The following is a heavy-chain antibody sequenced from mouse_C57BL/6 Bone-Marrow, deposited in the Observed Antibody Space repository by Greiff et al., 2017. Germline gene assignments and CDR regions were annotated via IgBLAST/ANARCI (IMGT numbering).Heavy chain of an antibody. D-gene: IGHD1-1*01. V-gene: IGHV5-4*01. CDR3: ARITTVVATGAMDY. Sequence: EVQRVAPGGGLVKPGGSLKLSCAASGFTFSSYSMSWVRQTPETRLGWVATISDGGRYTYYPDNVKGLFTISRDNAKNNLYLQMSHLKSEDTAMYYCARITTVVATGAMDYWGQGTSVTVSS. CDR1: GFTFSSYS. J-gene: IGHJ4*01. CDR2: ISDGGRYT.